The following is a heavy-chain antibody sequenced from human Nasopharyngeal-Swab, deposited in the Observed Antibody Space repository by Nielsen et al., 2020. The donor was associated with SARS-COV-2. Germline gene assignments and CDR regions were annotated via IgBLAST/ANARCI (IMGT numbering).Heavy chain of an antibody. Sequence: GESLKISCAASGFTYWMNWVRQAPGKGLEWVGNIGQDGGGKKYVDSVKGRFTISRDNANNLLYLQMNSLRAEDTAVYYCARAMATVGAVYYYGMDVWGQGTTVTVSS. D-gene: IGHD4-23*01. V-gene: IGHV3-7*01. CDR2: IGQDGGGK. J-gene: IGHJ6*02. CDR3: ARAMATVGAVYYYGMDV. CDR1: GFTYW.